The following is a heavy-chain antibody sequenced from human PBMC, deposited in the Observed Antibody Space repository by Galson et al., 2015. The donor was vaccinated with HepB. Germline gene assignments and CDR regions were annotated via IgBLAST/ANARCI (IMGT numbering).Heavy chain of an antibody. CDR2: IYHSGST. Sequence: ETLSLTCAVSGGSISSSNWWSWVRQPPGKGLEWIGEIYHSGSTNYNPSLKSRVTISVDKSKNQFSLKLSSVTAADTAVYYCARTSAPAGYSSSWRFDYWGQGTLVTVSS. V-gene: IGHV4-4*02. J-gene: IGHJ4*02. CDR3: ARTSAPAGYSSSWRFDY. CDR1: GGSISSSNW. D-gene: IGHD6-13*01.